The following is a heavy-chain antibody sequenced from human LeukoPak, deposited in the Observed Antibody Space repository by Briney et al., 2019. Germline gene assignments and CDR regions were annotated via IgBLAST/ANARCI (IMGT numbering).Heavy chain of an antibody. V-gene: IGHV4-34*01. D-gene: IGHD1-26*01. CDR1: GGSFSGYY. Sequence: SETLSLTCAVYGGSFSGYYWSWIRQPPGKGLEWIGEINHSGSTNYNPSLKSRVTISVDTSKNQFSLKLSSVTAADTAVYYCARAYYSPFDYWGQGTLVTVSS. CDR2: INHSGST. CDR3: ARAYYSPFDY. J-gene: IGHJ4*02.